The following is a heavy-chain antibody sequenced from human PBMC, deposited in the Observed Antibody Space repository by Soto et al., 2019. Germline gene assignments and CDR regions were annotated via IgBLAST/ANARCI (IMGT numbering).Heavy chain of an antibody. CDR1: GFTFSNYD. V-gene: IGHV3-13*01. CDR2: IGTVGDT. J-gene: IGHJ6*02. CDR3: ARDGDRQKKNYGLDV. Sequence: PGGSLRLSCAASGFTFSNYDMHWVRQVTGKGLEWVSAIGTVGDTYYPGSVKGRFTISRENAENSLHLQMNSLRAEDTAIYYCARDGDRQKKNYGLDVWGPGTAVTVSS. D-gene: IGHD3-10*01.